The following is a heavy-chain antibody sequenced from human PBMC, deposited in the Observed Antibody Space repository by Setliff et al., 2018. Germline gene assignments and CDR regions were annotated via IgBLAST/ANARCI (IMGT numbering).Heavy chain of an antibody. D-gene: IGHD1-1*01. J-gene: IGHJ3*01. CDR1: GFTFDDYA. CDR3: ATWMVRLSVETGTRNDAFDF. V-gene: IGHV3-9*01. Sequence: GGSLRLSCAASGFTFDDYAMHWVRQAPGKGLEWVSGISWNSGSIGYADSVKGRFTISRDNAKNSLYLQMNSLRAEDTALYYCATWMVRLSVETGTRNDAFDFWGQGTKVTVSS. CDR2: ISWNSGSI.